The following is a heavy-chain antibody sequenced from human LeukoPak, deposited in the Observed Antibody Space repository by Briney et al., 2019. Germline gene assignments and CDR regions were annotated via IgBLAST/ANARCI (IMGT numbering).Heavy chain of an antibody. D-gene: IGHD2-2*01. CDR1: GYTFTDYY. CDR2: INPNDGDT. Sequence: SSVKVSCKAAGYTFTDYYMHWVRQSPGQRFEWMGGINPNDGDTNYAQKFQGRVTMTRDTSISTAHMEVSRLRSDDTAVYYCARANFLYCSSSTCLFDYWGQGTLVTVSS. CDR3: ARANFLYCSSSTCLFDY. V-gene: IGHV1-2*02. J-gene: IGHJ4*02.